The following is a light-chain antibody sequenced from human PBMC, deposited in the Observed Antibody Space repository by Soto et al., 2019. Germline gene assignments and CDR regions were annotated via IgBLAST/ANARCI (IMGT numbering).Light chain of an antibody. Sequence: EVVLTQSPGTLPLSPGERATLSCRASQSISTNYLAWYQQKPSQAPKLLIYAASSRLTGIPDRFSGSGSGTDFTLTISRLEPEDFALYYCQQYGRTFGQGTRLEIK. CDR1: QSISTNY. CDR2: AAS. V-gene: IGKV3-20*01. CDR3: QQYGRT. J-gene: IGKJ5*01.